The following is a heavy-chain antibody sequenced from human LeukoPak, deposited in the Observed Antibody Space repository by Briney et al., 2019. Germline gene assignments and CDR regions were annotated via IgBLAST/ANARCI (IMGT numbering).Heavy chain of an antibody. J-gene: IGHJ4*02. CDR1: GGAFSGYY. CDR3: ARGRYDFWSGYILDY. CDR2: INHSGST. D-gene: IGHD3-3*01. V-gene: IGHV4-34*01. Sequence: SETLSLTCAVYGGAFSGYYSSWIRQPPGKGLEWIGEINHSGSTNYNPSLKSRVTISVGTSKNQFSLKVGSVAAADTAVYYCARGRYDFWSGYILDYWGQGSLVTVSS.